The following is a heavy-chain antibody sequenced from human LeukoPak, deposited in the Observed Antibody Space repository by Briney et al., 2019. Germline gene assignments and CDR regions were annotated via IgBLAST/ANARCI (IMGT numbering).Heavy chain of an antibody. CDR3: AKENNWNYLGYFDY. Sequence: GGSLRLSCAASGFTFSSYAMHWVRQAPGKGLEYVSAINSNGGNRHYADSVKGRFSISRDNSKNTLCLQMGSLRVEDMAVYYCAKENNWNYLGYFDYWGQGTLVTVSS. V-gene: IGHV3-64*02. CDR2: INSNGGNR. CDR1: GFTFSSYA. D-gene: IGHD1-7*01. J-gene: IGHJ4*02.